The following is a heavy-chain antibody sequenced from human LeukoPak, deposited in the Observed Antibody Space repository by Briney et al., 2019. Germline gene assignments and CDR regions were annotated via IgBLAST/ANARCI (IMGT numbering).Heavy chain of an antibody. Sequence: PSETLSLTCAASGGSISSSNWWSWVRQPPGKGLEWIGEIYHSGSTNYNPSLKSRVTISVDKSKNQFSLKLSSVTAADTAVYYCARECDSSGCAYFDYWGQGTLVTVSS. CDR1: GGSISSSNW. V-gene: IGHV4-4*02. J-gene: IGHJ4*02. CDR3: ARECDSSGCAYFDY. D-gene: IGHD6-19*01. CDR2: IYHSGST.